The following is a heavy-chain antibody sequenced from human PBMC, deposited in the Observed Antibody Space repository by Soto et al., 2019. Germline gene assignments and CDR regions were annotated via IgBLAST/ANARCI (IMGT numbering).Heavy chain of an antibody. CDR3: ATGEWELPHF. CDR2: IIPVIGKP. Sequence: QVQLVQSGAEVKKLGSSVKVSCKASGGSFSNDPISWVRQAPGQGLEWMGGIIPVIGKPDYAQKYQGRVTIAADESTSTAYMELTNLVSQDTAMYYCATGEWELPHFWGQGSLLTVSS. V-gene: IGHV1-69*01. CDR1: GGSFSNDP. D-gene: IGHD1-26*01. J-gene: IGHJ4*02.